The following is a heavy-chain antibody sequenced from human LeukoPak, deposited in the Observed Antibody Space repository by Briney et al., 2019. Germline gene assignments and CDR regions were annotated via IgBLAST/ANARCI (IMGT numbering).Heavy chain of an antibody. CDR3: ARDRITAAGFDY. D-gene: IGHD6-13*01. V-gene: IGHV4-31*11. J-gene: IGHJ4*02. CDR1: GGSFSGYY. CDR2: IYYSGST. Sequence: SETLSLTCAVYGGSFSGYYWSWIRQHPGKGLEWIGYIYYSGSTYYNPSLKSRVTISVDTSKNQFSLKLSSVTAADTAVYYCARDRITAAGFDYWGQGTLVTVSS.